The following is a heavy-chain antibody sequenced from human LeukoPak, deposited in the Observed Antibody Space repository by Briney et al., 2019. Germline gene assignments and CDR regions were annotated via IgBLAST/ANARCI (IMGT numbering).Heavy chain of an antibody. CDR1: GFTVSSKY. Sequence: GGSLRLSCAASGFTVSSKYMSWVRQAPGKGLVWVSVIYSGGSTYYADSVKGRFTISRDNSKNTLYLQMNSLRAEDTAVYYCARLRDGAYGDYFDYWGQGTLVTVSS. D-gene: IGHD4-17*01. J-gene: IGHJ4*02. CDR3: ARLRDGAYGDYFDY. V-gene: IGHV3-53*01. CDR2: IYSGGST.